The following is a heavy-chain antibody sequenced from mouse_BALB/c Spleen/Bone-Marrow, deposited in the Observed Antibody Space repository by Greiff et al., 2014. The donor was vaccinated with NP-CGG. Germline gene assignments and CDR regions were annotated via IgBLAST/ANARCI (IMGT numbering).Heavy chain of an antibody. CDR2: ISSGSSTI. CDR1: GFTFSSFG. J-gene: IGHJ2*01. V-gene: IGHV5-17*02. CDR3: TRGGNWDDFDY. Sequence: EVKLMESGGGLVQPGGSRKLSCAASGFTFSSFGMHWVRQTPEKGLEWVAYISSGSSTIYYADTVKGRFTISRDNPKNTLLLQVTSLRSEDTAMYYCTRGGNWDDFDYWGQGTTLTVSS. D-gene: IGHD4-1*01.